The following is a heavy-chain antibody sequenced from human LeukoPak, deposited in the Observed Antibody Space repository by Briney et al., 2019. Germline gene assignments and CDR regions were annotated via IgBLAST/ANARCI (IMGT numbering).Heavy chain of an antibody. CDR2: IWSDGSDK. D-gene: IGHD4-11*01. Sequence: PVGSLRLSCAASGFTFSHYGMHWVRQTPGAGLEWVAVIWSDGSDKYYAKSVKGRFTISRDNSKNSLFLQMNSLRAEDTAVYYCAKDAQRGFDYSNSLQNWGQGILVTVSS. V-gene: IGHV3-33*06. CDR3: AKDAQRGFDYSNSLQN. CDR1: GFTFSHYG. J-gene: IGHJ1*01.